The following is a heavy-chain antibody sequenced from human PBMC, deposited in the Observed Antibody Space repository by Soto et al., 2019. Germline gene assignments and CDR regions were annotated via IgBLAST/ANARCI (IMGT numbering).Heavy chain of an antibody. J-gene: IGHJ6*02. D-gene: IGHD3-9*01. CDR2: ISHGETT. CDR1: GVSINSGGYY. Sequence: SETLSLTCGVSGVSINSGGYYWNWIRHFPGKGLEWIGYISHGETTSYNPSLKSRLSISFNMSKNHFSLKLTSVTAADTAVYYCARVGDILTGFDYGMDVWGQGTTVTVSS. CDR3: ARVGDILTGFDYGMDV. V-gene: IGHV4-31*11.